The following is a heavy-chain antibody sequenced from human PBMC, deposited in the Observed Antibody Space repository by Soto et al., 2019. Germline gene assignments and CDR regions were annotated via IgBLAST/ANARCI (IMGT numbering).Heavy chain of an antibody. V-gene: IGHV1-8*01. D-gene: IGHD3-9*01. J-gene: IGHJ6*02. CDR3: ARDPYYDILTGYYGMDV. CDR1: RYTFTSYD. CDR2: MNPNSGNT. Sequence: QVQLVQSGGEVKKPGASVKVSCKASRYTFTSYDINWVRQATGQGLEWMGWMNPNSGNTGYAQKFQCRVTMTRNTSISTAYMEQSSLRSEDTAVYYCARDPYYDILTGYYGMDVWGQGTTVTVSS.